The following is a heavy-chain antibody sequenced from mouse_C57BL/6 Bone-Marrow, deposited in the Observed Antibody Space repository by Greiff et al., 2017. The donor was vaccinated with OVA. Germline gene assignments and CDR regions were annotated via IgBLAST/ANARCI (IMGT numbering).Heavy chain of an antibody. D-gene: IGHD2-14*01. CDR1: GFNIKDDY. CDR2: IDPENGDT. J-gene: IGHJ3*01. V-gene: IGHV14-4*01. Sequence: EVKLMESGAELVRPGASVKLSCTASGFNIKDDYMHWVKQRPEQGLEWIGWIDPENGDTEYASKFQGKATITADTSSNTAYLQLSSLTSEDTAVYYCTTLVRRFAYWGQGTLVTVSA. CDR3: TTLVRRFAY.